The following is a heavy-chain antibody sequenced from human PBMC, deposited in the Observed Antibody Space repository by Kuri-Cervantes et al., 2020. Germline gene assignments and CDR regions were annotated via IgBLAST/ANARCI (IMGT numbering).Heavy chain of an antibody. CDR2: IYTSGST. V-gene: IGHV4-61*02. CDR3: ARDPGNGDYYFDY. D-gene: IGHD4-17*01. J-gene: IGHJ4*02. CDR1: GGSISSGSYY. Sequence: SETLSLTCTVSGGSISSGSYYWSWIRQPAGKGLEWIGRIYTSGSTNYNPSLKSRVTMSVDTSKNQFSLKLSSVTAADTAVYYCARDPGNGDYYFDYWGQGTLVTVSS.